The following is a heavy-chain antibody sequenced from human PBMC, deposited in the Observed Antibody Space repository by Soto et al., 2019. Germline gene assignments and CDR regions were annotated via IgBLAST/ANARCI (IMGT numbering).Heavy chain of an antibody. V-gene: IGHV3-7*01. J-gene: IGHJ6*03. Sequence: GSLGLSCAASRVTVSTYWVSWVRQAPGKGLEWVANIKQDEGEKFYVDSVKGRFTISRDNAKNSLYLQMNSLRVEDTAVYYCVRDKHMVATFFYYYYMDVWRKGTTVTVSS. CDR2: IKQDEGEK. CDR3: VRDKHMVATFFYYYYMDV. CDR1: RVTVSTYW. D-gene: IGHD5-12*01.